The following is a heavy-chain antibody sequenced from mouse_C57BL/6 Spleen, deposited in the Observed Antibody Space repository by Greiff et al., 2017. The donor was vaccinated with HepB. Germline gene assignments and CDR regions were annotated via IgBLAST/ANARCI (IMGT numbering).Heavy chain of an antibody. CDR3: ARDTSNYGWFAY. CDR2: IDPSDSYT. CDR1: GYTFTSYW. D-gene: IGHD2-5*01. J-gene: IGHJ3*01. V-gene: IGHV1-59*01. Sequence: QVQLQQPGAELVRPGTSVKLSCKVSGYTFTSYWMHWVKQRPGQGLEWIGVIDPSDSYTNYNQKFKGKATLTVDTSSSTAYMQLSSLTSEDSAVYYCARDTSNYGWFAYWGQGTLVTVSA.